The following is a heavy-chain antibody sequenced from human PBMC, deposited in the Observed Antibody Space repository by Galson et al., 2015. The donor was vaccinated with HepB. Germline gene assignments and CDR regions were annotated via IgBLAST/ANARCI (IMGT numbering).Heavy chain of an antibody. J-gene: IGHJ4*02. CDR3: AKSPKLRLLEWFGDY. Sequence: SLRLSCAASGFTFSSYAMSWVRQAPGKGLEWVSAISGSGGSTYYADSVKGRFTISRDNSKNTLYLRMNSLRAEDTAVYYCAKSPKLRLLEWFGDYWGQGTLVTVSS. CDR2: ISGSGGST. V-gene: IGHV3-23*01. CDR1: GFTFSSYA. D-gene: IGHD3-3*01.